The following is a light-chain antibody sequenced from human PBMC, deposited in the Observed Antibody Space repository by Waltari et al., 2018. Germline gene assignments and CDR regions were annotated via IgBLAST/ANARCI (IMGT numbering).Light chain of an antibody. Sequence: DIQMTQSPSSLSASVGARVTITCRASQSISSYLNWYQQKPGKAPKLLIYAASSLQSGVPSRFSGSGSGTDFTLTISSLQPEDFATYYCQQSYSPWTFGQGTKVEIK. CDR1: QSISSY. J-gene: IGKJ1*01. CDR2: AAS. CDR3: QQSYSPWT. V-gene: IGKV1-39*01.